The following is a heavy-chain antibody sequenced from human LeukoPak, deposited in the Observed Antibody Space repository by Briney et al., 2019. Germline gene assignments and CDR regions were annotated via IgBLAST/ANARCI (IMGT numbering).Heavy chain of an antibody. CDR2: IYTSGST. CDR1: GGSISSGSYY. J-gene: IGHJ4*02. Sequence: SQTLSLTCTVSGGSISSGSYYWSWIRQPAGKGLEWIGRIYTSGSTNYNPSLKSRVTISVDTSKNQFSLKLSSVTAADTAVYYCARGRVSRPPGYWGQGTLVTVSS. CDR3: ARGRVSRPPGY. D-gene: IGHD2-8*01. V-gene: IGHV4-61*02.